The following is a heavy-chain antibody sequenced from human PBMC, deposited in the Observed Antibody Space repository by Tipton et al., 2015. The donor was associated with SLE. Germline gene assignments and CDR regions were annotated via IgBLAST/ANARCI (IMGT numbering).Heavy chain of an antibody. CDR2: IRYDGSNY. CDR1: GFTFGTYG. V-gene: IGHV3-30*02. CDR3: TKDLRVYTNHVYGLDV. J-gene: IGHJ6*02. Sequence: SGFTFGTYGIHWVRQAPGKGLEWVAFIRYDGSNYYYADSVKGRFTISRDNSKNTLYLQMNSLRAEDTAVYYCTKDLRVYTNHVYGLDVWGQGTTVIVSS. D-gene: IGHD5/OR15-5a*01.